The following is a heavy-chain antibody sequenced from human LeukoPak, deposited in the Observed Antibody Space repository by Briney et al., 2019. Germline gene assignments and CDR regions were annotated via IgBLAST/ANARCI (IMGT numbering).Heavy chain of an antibody. CDR3: ATGRVGATFEGYYYYYMDV. J-gene: IGHJ6*03. CDR1: GGSISSSSYY. V-gene: IGHV4-39*07. CDR2: IYYSGST. D-gene: IGHD1-26*01. Sequence: MPSETLSLTCTVSGGSISSSSYYWGWIRQPPGKGLEWIGSIYYSGSTYYNPSLKSRVTISVDTSKNQFSLKLSSVTAADTAVYYCATGRVGATFEGYYYYYMDVWGKGTTVTVSS.